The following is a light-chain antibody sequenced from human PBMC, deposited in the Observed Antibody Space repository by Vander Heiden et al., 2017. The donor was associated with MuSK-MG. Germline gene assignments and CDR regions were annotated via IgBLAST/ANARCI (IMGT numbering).Light chain of an antibody. Sequence: SARTQPASASGSPGQSITTPCIGTRSYIGSSRYVSCSQPPHGNVPHPLIFDVSARPPGVSNRFACSKSGNTASLTIFGRQPEDEADYYCSSATTSNTVVFGGGTKVTVL. CDR3: SSATTSNTVV. V-gene: IGLV2-14*03. CDR2: DVS. J-gene: IGLJ3*02. CDR1: RSYIGSSRY.